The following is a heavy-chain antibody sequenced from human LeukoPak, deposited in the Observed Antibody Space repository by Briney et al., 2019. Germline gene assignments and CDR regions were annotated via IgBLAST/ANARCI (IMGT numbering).Heavy chain of an antibody. J-gene: IGHJ4*02. V-gene: IGHV1-2*02. D-gene: IGHD3-3*01. CDR3: ARPPFGVVIYYFDY. Sequence: ASVKVSCKASGYTFTGYYMHWVRQAPGQGLEWMGWINPNSGGTNYAQKFQGRVTMTRDTSISTAYMELSRLRSDDTAVYYCARPPFGVVIYYFDYWGQGTLVTVSS. CDR2: INPNSGGT. CDR1: GYTFTGYY.